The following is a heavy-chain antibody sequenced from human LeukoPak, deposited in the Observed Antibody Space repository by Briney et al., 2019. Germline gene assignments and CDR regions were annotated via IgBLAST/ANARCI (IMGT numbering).Heavy chain of an antibody. CDR1: GFTFSSYG. Sequence: GGSLRLSCAASGFTFSSYGMHWVRQAPGKGLEWVAFIRYDGSNKYYADSVEGRFTISRDNSKNTLYLQMNSLRAEDTAVYYCAKREGRGYRYGDYWGQGTLVTVSS. CDR3: AKREGRGYRYGDY. CDR2: IRYDGSNK. J-gene: IGHJ4*02. D-gene: IGHD5-18*01. V-gene: IGHV3-30*02.